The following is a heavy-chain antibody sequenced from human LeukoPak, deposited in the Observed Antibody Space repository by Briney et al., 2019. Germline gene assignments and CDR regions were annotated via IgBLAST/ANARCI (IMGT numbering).Heavy chain of an antibody. CDR3: TVNYCSGGSCYML. Sequence: PGGSLRLSCAASGFTFSSYAMHWVRQAPDKGLEWVALIPYDGSNKYYADSVKGRFTVSRDNSKNTAYLQMNSLKTEDTAVYYCTVNYCSGGSCYMLWGQGTLVTVSS. J-gene: IGHJ4*02. CDR1: GFTFSSYA. CDR2: IPYDGSNK. D-gene: IGHD2-15*01. V-gene: IGHV3-30*04.